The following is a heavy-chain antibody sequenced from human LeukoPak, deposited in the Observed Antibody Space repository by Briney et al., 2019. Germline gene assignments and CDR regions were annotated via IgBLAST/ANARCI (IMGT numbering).Heavy chain of an antibody. CDR3: AKDGTAAGFYFDY. J-gene: IGHJ4*02. V-gene: IGHV3-23*01. D-gene: IGHD6-13*01. Sequence: GGSLRLSCAASGFTFSSYAMSWVRQAPGKGLEWVSAISGSGGSTYYADSVKGRFTISRDNSNNKLFLQMDSLRTEDTAVYYCAKDGTAAGFYFDYWGQGALVTVSS. CDR2: ISGSGGST. CDR1: GFTFSSYA.